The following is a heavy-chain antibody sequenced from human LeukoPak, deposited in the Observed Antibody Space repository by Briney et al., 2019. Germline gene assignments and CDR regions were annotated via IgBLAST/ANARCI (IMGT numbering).Heavy chain of an antibody. CDR1: GXTVSSNY. CDR3: ARGCSGGTCYHPNWFDP. V-gene: IGHV3-53*01. CDR2: IYSSGST. Sequence: GGSLRLSCAASGXTVSSNYMSWVRQAPGKGLEWVSIIYSSGSTYYADSVKGRFTISRDNSKNTLYLQMNSLRAEDTAVYYCARGCSGGTCYHPNWFDPWGQGTLVTVSS. D-gene: IGHD2-15*01. J-gene: IGHJ5*02.